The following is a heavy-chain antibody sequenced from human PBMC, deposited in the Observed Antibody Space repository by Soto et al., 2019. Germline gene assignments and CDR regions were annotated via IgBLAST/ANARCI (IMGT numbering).Heavy chain of an antibody. CDR3: AREFRYYDILTGYGTSNWFDP. J-gene: IGHJ5*02. Sequence: PSETLSLTCTVSGGSISLHYWSWIRQAPGKGLEWMGHIYYNGSTKYNPSLKSRVTISIDTSRNQFSVKLSSVTAADTAVYYCAREFRYYDILTGYGTSNWFDPWGQGTLVTVSS. CDR2: IYYNGST. D-gene: IGHD3-9*01. V-gene: IGHV4-59*11. CDR1: GGSISLHY.